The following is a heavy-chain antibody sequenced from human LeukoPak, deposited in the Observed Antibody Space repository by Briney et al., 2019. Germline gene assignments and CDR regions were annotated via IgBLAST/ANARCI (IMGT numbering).Heavy chain of an antibody. J-gene: IGHJ4*02. CDR3: ARMYYRAPFDY. CDR2: INHSGST. CDR1: GGSFSGYY. V-gene: IGHV4-34*01. D-gene: IGHD3-10*01. Sequence: SETLSLTCAVYGGSFSGYYWSWLRQPPGKGLEWIGEINHSGSTNYNPSLKSRVTISVDTSKNQFSLKLSSVTAADTAVYYCARMYYRAPFDYWGQGTLVTVSS.